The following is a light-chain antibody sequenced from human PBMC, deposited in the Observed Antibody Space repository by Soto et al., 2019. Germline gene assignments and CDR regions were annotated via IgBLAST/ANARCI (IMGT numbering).Light chain of an antibody. Sequence: EIVFTQSPGTLSLSPGERATLSCRAIQSVSNNYLAWYQQKPGQAPRLLIYGASSRATGIPDRFSGSGSGTDFTLTISRLEPEDFAVYYCQQYGSSPQTFGQGTKVDI. CDR3: QQYGSSPQT. J-gene: IGKJ1*01. CDR2: GAS. V-gene: IGKV3-20*01. CDR1: QSVSNNY.